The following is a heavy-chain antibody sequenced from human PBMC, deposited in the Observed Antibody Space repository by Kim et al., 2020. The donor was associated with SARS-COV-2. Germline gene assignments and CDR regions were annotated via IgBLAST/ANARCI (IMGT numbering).Heavy chain of an antibody. J-gene: IGHJ6*02. CDR3: ARDWILEWLGVVNYGMDV. D-gene: IGHD3-3*01. V-gene: IGHV3-48*02. CDR2: ISSSSSTI. CDR1: GFTFSSYS. Sequence: GGSLRLSCAASGFTFSSYSMNWVRQAPGKGLEWVSYISSSSSTIYYADSVKGRFTISRDNAKNSLYLQMNSLRDEDTAVYYCARDWILEWLGVVNYGMDVWGQGTTVTVSS.